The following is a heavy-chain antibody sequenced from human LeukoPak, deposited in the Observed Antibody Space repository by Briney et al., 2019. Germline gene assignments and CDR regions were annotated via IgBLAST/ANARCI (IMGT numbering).Heavy chain of an antibody. CDR3: AKRSSSTWYYFDY. D-gene: IGHD6-13*01. Sequence: PGGSLRLSCAASGFTFSSYAMSWVRQAPGRGLEWVSGITGSGGSTYYADSVKGRFTISRDNSESTLYLQMNSLRAEDTAVYYCAKRSSSTWYYFDYWDQGTLVTVSS. V-gene: IGHV3-23*01. CDR2: ITGSGGST. J-gene: IGHJ4*02. CDR1: GFTFSSYA.